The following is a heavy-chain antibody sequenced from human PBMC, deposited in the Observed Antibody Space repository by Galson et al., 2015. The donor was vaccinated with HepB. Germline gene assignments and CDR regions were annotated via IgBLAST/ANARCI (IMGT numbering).Heavy chain of an antibody. V-gene: IGHV3-33*08. J-gene: IGHJ6*02. CDR3: ARDNSPLGYYYGMDV. CDR1: GFTFSSYG. CDR2: IYYDGSKK. Sequence: LRLSCAASGFTFSSYGMHWVRQAPGKGLEWVAVIYYDGSKKYYADSVKGRFTISRDNSKNTLYLQMNSLRVEDAAVYYCARDNSPLGYYYGMDVWGQGTTVSVSS. D-gene: IGHD3-22*01.